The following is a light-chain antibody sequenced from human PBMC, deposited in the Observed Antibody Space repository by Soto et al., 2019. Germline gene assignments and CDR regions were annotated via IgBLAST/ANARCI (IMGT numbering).Light chain of an antibody. Sequence: EIVLTQSPATVSLSPGEGAALYCRANQSVLNFLAWYQQKPGQAPRLLVYDASRRATGIPARFSGSGSGTDFTLTISSLEPEDFAVYYCQQRYRRPQTFGQGTKVDIK. CDR3: QQRYRRPQT. J-gene: IGKJ1*01. V-gene: IGKV3-11*01. CDR2: DAS. CDR1: QSVLNF.